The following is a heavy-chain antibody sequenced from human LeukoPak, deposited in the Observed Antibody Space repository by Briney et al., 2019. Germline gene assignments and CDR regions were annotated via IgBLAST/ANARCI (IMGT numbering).Heavy chain of an antibody. CDR3: ARDNAVVTRIRYFAY. J-gene: IGHJ4*02. Sequence: PSETLSLTCSVSGASISSYYWSWIRQPPGKGLEWIGYIDYSGSTNYNPSLRSRVTISVDTSKNQFSLKLSSVTVADTAVYYCARDNAVVTRIRYFAYWGQGTLVTVSS. D-gene: IGHD4-23*01. V-gene: IGHV4-59*12. CDR2: IDYSGST. CDR1: GASISSYY.